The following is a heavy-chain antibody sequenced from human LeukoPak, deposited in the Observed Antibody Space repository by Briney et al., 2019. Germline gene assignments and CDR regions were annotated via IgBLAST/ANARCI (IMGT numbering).Heavy chain of an antibody. Sequence: GGSLRLSCAASGFTFTSYAMSWVGQAPGKGLEWVSAISGSGGNTYYADSVKGRFTISRDNSKNTLYLQMNSLRAEDTAIYYCAKHRWGYGDYGWYFDYWGQGTLVTVSS. J-gene: IGHJ4*02. CDR3: AKHRWGYGDYGWYFDY. D-gene: IGHD4-17*01. CDR2: ISGSGGNT. V-gene: IGHV3-23*01. CDR1: GFTFTSYA.